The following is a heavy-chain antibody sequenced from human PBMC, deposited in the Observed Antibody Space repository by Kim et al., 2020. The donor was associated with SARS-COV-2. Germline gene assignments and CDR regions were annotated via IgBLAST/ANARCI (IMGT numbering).Heavy chain of an antibody. CDR2: IYPGDSDT. D-gene: IGHD2-21*02. Sequence: GESLKISCKGSGYSFTSYWIGWVRQMPGKGLEWMGIIYPGDSDTRYSPSFQGQVTISADKSISTAYLQWSSLKASDTAMYYCARSPHIVVVTATPFDYWGQGTLVTVSS. CDR3: ARSPHIVVVTATPFDY. J-gene: IGHJ4*02. V-gene: IGHV5-51*01. CDR1: GYSFTSYW.